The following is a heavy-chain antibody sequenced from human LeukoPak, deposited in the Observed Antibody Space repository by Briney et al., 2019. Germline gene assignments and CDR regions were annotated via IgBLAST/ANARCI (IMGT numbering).Heavy chain of an antibody. D-gene: IGHD3-16*02. CDR1: GFTFSSFA. J-gene: IGHJ4*02. CDR3: VRGYISPDY. CDR2: ITHNGGAT. V-gene: IGHV3-23*01. Sequence: HPGGSLRLSCAASGFTFSSFAMTWVRQAPGKGLEWVSHITHNGGATYYADSVKGRFTVSRDNSKNTLYLHMNSLRAEDTAIYYCVRGYISPDYWGQGTLVTASS.